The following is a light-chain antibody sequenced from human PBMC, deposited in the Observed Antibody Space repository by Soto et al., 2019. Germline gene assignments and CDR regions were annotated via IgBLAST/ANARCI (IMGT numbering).Light chain of an antibody. CDR1: QGVGSH. CDR3: QQNYRAPLT. V-gene: IGKV1-39*01. CDR2: GAS. Sequence: DIQMTQSPSSVSSLIGDRVTITCRASQGVGSHVNWYQQKPGKAPNLLIHGASNLQSGVPSTFSGSGSGTDFTLTISSLQPEDFATYYCQQNYRAPLTFGGGTNVEIK. J-gene: IGKJ4*01.